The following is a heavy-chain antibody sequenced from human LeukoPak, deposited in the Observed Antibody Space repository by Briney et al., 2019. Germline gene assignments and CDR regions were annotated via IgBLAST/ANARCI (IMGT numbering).Heavy chain of an antibody. Sequence: SETLSLTCTVSGGSISSYYWSWIRQPPGKGLEWIGSIYYSGSTHYNPSLKSRVTISVDTSKNQFSLKLSSVTAADTAVYYCAREGGHLNPPGWGQGTLVTVSS. J-gene: IGHJ4*02. CDR3: AREGGHLNPPG. CDR2: IYYSGST. V-gene: IGHV4-59*12. CDR1: GGSISSYY. D-gene: IGHD1-14*01.